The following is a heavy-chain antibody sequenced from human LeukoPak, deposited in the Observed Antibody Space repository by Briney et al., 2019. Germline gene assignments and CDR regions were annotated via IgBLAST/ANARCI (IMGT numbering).Heavy chain of an antibody. J-gene: IGHJ4*02. CDR1: GYTFTTYY. Sequence: ASVKVSCKASGYTFTTYYMHWVRQAPGQGPEWVGVINPSDGSTSYAQKFRGRVTMTRDTSTSTVYMDLSGLRSDDTAVYSCARHSLPGTTPFDLWGQGTLVTVSS. CDR2: INPSDGST. CDR3: ARHSLPGTTPFDL. D-gene: IGHD1-1*01. V-gene: IGHV1-46*01.